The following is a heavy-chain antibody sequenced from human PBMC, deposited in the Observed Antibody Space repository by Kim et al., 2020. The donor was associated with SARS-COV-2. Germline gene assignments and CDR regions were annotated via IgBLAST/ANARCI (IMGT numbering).Heavy chain of an antibody. CDR3: ARDHVLAAAVPIGGGWHFDL. D-gene: IGHD6-13*01. V-gene: IGHV3-66*01. CDR1: GFTVSSNC. CDR2: IYSAGST. J-gene: IGHJ2*01. Sequence: GGSLRLSCAASGFTVSSNCMSWVRQAPGQGLEWVSVIYSAGSTYYADSVKGRFTISRDNSKNTVYLQMNSLRAEDTAVYYCARDHVLAAAVPIGGGWHFDLWGRVTLVTVSS.